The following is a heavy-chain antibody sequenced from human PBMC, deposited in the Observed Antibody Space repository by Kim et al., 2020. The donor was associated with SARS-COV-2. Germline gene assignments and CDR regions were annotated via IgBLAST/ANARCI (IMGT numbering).Heavy chain of an antibody. J-gene: IGHJ4*02. D-gene: IGHD6-19*01. Sequence: GGSLRLSCAASGFTFSSYWMSWVRQAPGKGLEWVANIKQDGSEKYYVDSVKGRFTISRDNAKNSLYLQMNSLRAEDTAVYYCARDQKDYLYSSGWSYYFDYWGQGTLVTVSS. V-gene: IGHV3-7*01. CDR2: IKQDGSEK. CDR3: ARDQKDYLYSSGWSYYFDY. CDR1: GFTFSSYW.